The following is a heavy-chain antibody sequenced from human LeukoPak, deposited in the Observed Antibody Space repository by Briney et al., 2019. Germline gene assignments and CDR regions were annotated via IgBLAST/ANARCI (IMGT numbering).Heavy chain of an antibody. CDR2: INHNGNVN. Sequence: PGGSLRLSCAASGFTFSTYSMNWARQAPGKGLEWVASINHNGNVNYYVDSVKGRFTISRDNAKNSLYLQMSNLRAEDTAGYFCARGGGLDVWGQGATVTVSS. V-gene: IGHV3-7*03. D-gene: IGHD3-16*01. CDR3: ARGGGLDV. CDR1: GFTFSTYS. J-gene: IGHJ6*02.